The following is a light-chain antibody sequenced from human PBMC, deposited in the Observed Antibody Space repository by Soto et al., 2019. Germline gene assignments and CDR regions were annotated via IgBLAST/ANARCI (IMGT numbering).Light chain of an antibody. CDR1: QTIDSW. V-gene: IGKV1-5*01. Sequence: DIQMTQSPSILSASVGDSVSITCRAGQTIDSWVAWYQQKPGKAPKLLVYDATSLESGVSSRFSGSGHGTDFTLSINNLQPDDFATYYCQQYNSYPWTFGQGTKVDI. J-gene: IGKJ1*01. CDR3: QQYNSYPWT. CDR2: DAT.